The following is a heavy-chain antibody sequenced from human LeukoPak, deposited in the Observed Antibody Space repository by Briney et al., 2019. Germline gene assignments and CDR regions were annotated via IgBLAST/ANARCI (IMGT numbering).Heavy chain of an antibody. CDR2: TSGSGGRT. Sequence: GGSLRLSCAASGFTFSSYAMSWVRQAAGKGLEWVSGTSGSGGRTYYADSVKGRFTISRDNSKNTLYLQMNSLRAEDAAVYYCAKASAFDSSGYYFYYSDYWGQGTLVTVSS. D-gene: IGHD3-22*01. V-gene: IGHV3-23*01. J-gene: IGHJ4*02. CDR3: AKASAFDSSGYYFYYSDY. CDR1: GFTFSSYA.